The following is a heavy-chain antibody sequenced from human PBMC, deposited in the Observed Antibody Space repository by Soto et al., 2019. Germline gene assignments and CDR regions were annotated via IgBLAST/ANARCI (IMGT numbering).Heavy chain of an antibody. CDR1: GYSFTSYW. V-gene: IGHV5-51*01. J-gene: IGHJ4*02. D-gene: IGHD6-19*01. Sequence: ESLKISCKGSGYSFTSYWIVGVRQVPGKGLEWMGIIYTGDSDTRYSPSFQGQVTISADKSISTAYLQWSSLKASDTAIYYCAIRGASQWLKFWGQGTLVTVSS. CDR3: AIRGASQWLKF. CDR2: IYTGDSDT.